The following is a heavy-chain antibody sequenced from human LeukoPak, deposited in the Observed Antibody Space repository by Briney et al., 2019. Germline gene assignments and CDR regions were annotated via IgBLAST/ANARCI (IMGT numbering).Heavy chain of an antibody. CDR1: GFTLSRYW. Sequence: GGSLRLSCAVSGFTLSRYWMHGVRQAPGKGLEGVARMNQDGSDTSYSDSVKGRFTISRDNAKNTVYLQMNSLSAEDSAVYYCATVFGYWGQGTLVTVSS. CDR3: ATVFGY. V-gene: IGHV3-74*01. J-gene: IGHJ4*02. CDR2: MNQDGSDT.